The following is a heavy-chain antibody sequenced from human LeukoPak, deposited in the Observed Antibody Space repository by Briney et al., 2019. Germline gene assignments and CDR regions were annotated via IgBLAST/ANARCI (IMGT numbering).Heavy chain of an antibody. D-gene: IGHD3-16*01. CDR3: ARDGGAGAPFDY. V-gene: IGHV3-7*01. CDR2: IMQDGSEE. CDR1: GFTFSNYW. Sequence: GGSLRLSCAAYGFTFSNYWMSWVRQAPGKGLEWVANIMQDGSEEYYVDSVKGRFTISRDNAKNSLYLQMNSLRAEDTAVYYCARDGGAGAPFDYWGQGTLVTVSS. J-gene: IGHJ4*02.